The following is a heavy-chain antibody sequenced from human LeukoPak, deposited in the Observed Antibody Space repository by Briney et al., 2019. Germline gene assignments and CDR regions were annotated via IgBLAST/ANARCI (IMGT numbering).Heavy chain of an antibody. Sequence: GGSLRLSCAASGFTFSSYWMYWVRQAPGKGLVWVSLINRDGSTTSYADSVKGRFTISRDNAKNTLYLQMNSLRAEDTAVYYCARVGTTSNFYYYYGMDVWGQGTTVTVSS. CDR3: ARVGTTSNFYYYYGMDV. J-gene: IGHJ6*02. CDR1: GFTFSSYW. CDR2: INRDGSTT. D-gene: IGHD2/OR15-2a*01. V-gene: IGHV3-74*01.